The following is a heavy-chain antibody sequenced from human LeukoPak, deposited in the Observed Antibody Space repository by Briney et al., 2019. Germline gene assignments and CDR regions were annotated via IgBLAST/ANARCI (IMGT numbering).Heavy chain of an antibody. J-gene: IGHJ6*02. D-gene: IGHD2-15*01. V-gene: IGHV4-4*02. CDR2: IYHSGST. Sequence: PSETLSLTCAVSGGSISSSNWWSWARQPPGKGLEWIGEIYHSGSTNYNPSLKSRVTISVDKSKNQFSLKLSSVTAADTAVYYCARDCSGGSCYLDASYYYGMDVWGQGTTVTVSS. CDR1: GGSISSSNW. CDR3: ARDCSGGSCYLDASYYYGMDV.